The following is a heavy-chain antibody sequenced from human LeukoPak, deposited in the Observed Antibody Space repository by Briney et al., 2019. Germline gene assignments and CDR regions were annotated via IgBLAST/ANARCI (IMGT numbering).Heavy chain of an antibody. Sequence: ASVKVSCKASGYTFTGYYIHWVRQAPGQGLEWMGRVDPNSGATDGAQKFQGWVTMTRDTSISTAYMELSRLRSDDTAVYYCARAGYYDSSGYYWDYWGQGTLVTVSS. D-gene: IGHD3-22*01. CDR3: ARAGYYDSSGYYWDY. J-gene: IGHJ4*02. CDR1: GYTFTGYY. CDR2: VDPNSGAT. V-gene: IGHV1-2*04.